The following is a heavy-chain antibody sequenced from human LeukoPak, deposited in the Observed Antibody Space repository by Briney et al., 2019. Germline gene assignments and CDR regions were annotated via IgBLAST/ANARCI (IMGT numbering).Heavy chain of an antibody. J-gene: IGHJ4*02. CDR3: VKDRVSGVVVVAATLHY. V-gene: IGHV3-64D*06. Sequence: PGGSLRLSCSASGFTFSSYAMHWVHQAPGKGLEYVSAISSNGGSTYYADSVKGRFTISRDNSKNTLYLQMSSLRAEDTAVYYCVKDRVSGVVVVAATLHYWGQGTLVTVSS. CDR2: ISSNGGST. CDR1: GFTFSSYA. D-gene: IGHD2-15*01.